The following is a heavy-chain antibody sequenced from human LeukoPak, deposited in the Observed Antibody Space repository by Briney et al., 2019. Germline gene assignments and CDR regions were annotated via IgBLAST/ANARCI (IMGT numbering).Heavy chain of an antibody. CDR2: ISSSGNTI. CDR3: ARDISGGIPNFDC. Sequence: GGSLRLSCAASGFTFSSYSMNWIRQAPGKGLEWVSYISSSGNTIYYADSVKGRFTIPRDDAKNSLFLQMNSLRAEDTAVYYCARDISGGIPNFDCWGQGTLVTVSS. CDR1: GFTFSSYS. D-gene: IGHD2-15*01. V-gene: IGHV3-48*04. J-gene: IGHJ4*02.